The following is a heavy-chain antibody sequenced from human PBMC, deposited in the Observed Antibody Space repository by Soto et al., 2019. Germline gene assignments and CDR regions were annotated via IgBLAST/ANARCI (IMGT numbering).Heavy chain of an antibody. V-gene: IGHV3-53*02. CDR1: GFTVSNNF. J-gene: IGHJ4*02. D-gene: IGHD3-16*01. CDR2: IYSGGSI. CDR3: ARDGNGQRGSPH. Sequence: VQLVESGGGLIQAGGSLRLSCAVSGFTVSNNFMMWVRQAPGKGLEWVSLIYSGGSISYADSVKGRFTISRDGSMNLLYLQMNSLTAEDTAVYYCARDGNGQRGSPHWGQGTLVTVSS.